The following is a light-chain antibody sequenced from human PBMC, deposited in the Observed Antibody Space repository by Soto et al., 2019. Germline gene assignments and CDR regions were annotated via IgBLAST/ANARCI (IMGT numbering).Light chain of an antibody. CDR2: GAS. CDR3: QQYGSQIT. V-gene: IGKV3-20*01. J-gene: IGKJ5*01. Sequence: EIVLTQSPATLSLSPGERATLSCRASQNVWSYLAWFQQKPGQAPRLLIYGASSRATGIPDRFSGSGSGTDSTLTISRLEPEDFAVYYCQQYGSQITFGQGKLLEIK. CDR1: QNVWSY.